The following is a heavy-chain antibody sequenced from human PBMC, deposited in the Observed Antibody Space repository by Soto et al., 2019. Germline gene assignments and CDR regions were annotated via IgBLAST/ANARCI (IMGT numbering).Heavy chain of an antibody. CDR2: IDPNSGGT. CDR3: ARDNSPFITGTLRHSYGMDV. CDR1: GYTFTGYY. V-gene: IGHV1-2*04. J-gene: IGHJ6*02. D-gene: IGHD1-20*01. Sequence: ASVKVSCKASGYTFTGYYMHWVRQAPGQGLEWMGWIDPNSGGTNYAQKFQGWVTMTRDTSISTAYMELSRLRSDDTAVYYCARDNSPFITGTLRHSYGMDVWGQGTTVTVSS.